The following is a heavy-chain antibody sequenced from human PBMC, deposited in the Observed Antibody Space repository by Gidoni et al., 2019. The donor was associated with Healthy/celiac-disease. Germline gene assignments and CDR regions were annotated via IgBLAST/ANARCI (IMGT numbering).Heavy chain of an antibody. CDR2: IYPGDSDT. J-gene: IGHJ5*02. CDR1: SFTSYW. V-gene: IGHV5-51*01. D-gene: IGHD3-16*01. CDR3: ARQIPIAMWGRFDP. Sequence: SFTSYWIGWVRQMPGKGLEWMGIIYPGDSDTRYSPSFQGQVTLSADKSISTAYLQWSSLKASDTAMYYCARQIPIAMWGRFDPWGQGTLVTVSS.